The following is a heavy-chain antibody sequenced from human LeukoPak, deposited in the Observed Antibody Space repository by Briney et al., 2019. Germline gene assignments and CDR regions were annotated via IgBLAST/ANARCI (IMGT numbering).Heavy chain of an antibody. CDR2: ISAYNGNT. J-gene: IGHJ4*02. V-gene: IGHV1-18*01. CDR3: ARGPSDESTAMVDY. Sequence: ASVKVSCKASGYTFTGYGISWVRQAPRQGLEWMGRISAYNGNTNYAQKLQGRVTMTTDTSTSTAYMELRSLRSDDTAVYYCARGPSDESTAMVDYWGQGTLVTVSS. CDR1: GYTFTGYG. D-gene: IGHD5-18*01.